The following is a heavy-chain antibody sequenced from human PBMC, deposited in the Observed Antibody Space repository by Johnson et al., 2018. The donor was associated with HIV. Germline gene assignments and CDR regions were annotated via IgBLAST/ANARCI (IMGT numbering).Heavy chain of an antibody. Sequence: VQLVESGGGVVQPGGSLRLSCAASGFTFSSYGMHWVRQAPGKGLEWVGRIKSKTDGGTTDYAAPVKGRFTISRDDSKNTLYLQMNSLKTEDTAVYYCTTALLAPDAFDIWGQGTMVTVS. D-gene: IGHD2-15*01. CDR1: GFTFSSYG. V-gene: IGHV3-15*01. CDR3: TTALLAPDAFDI. CDR2: IKSKTDGGTT. J-gene: IGHJ3*02.